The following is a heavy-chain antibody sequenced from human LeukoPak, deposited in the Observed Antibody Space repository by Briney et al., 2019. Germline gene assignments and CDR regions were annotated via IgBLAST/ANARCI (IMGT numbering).Heavy chain of an antibody. D-gene: IGHD2-8*02. J-gene: IGHJ5*02. Sequence: SETLSLTCTVSGGSISNFYWSWIRQPPGRGLEWIGHIYCSGSTNYNPSLNSRVTISVDTSKNQFSLKLASVTAADTAVYYCARHETCAGGPCSTGRWFDPWGHGTPVTVSS. V-gene: IGHV4-59*08. CDR1: GGSISNFY. CDR3: ARHETCAGGPCSTGRWFDP. CDR2: IYCSGST.